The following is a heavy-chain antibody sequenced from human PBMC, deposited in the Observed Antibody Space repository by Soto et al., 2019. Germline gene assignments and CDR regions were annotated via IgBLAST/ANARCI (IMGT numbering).Heavy chain of an antibody. V-gene: IGHV3-33*01. CDR3: ARYSSASCNPAYCFDY. Sequence: PGGSLRLSCAASGFTFSSYGMHWVRQAPGKGLEWVAVIWYDGSNKYYADSVKGRFTISRDNSKNTLYLQMNSLRAEDTAVYYCARYSSASCNPAYCFDYWGQGTLVTVSS. CDR2: IWYDGSNK. D-gene: IGHD2-2*01. CDR1: GFTFSSYG. J-gene: IGHJ4*02.